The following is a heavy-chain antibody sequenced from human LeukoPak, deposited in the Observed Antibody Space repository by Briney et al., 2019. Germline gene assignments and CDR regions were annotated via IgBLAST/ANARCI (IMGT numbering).Heavy chain of an antibody. CDR2: ISYDGSNK. CDR1: GFTFSSYG. V-gene: IGHV3-30*18. Sequence: PGGSPRLSCAASGFTFSSYGMHWVRQAPGKGLEWVAVISYDGSNKYYADSVKGRFTISRDNSKNTLYLQMNSLRAEDTAVYYCAKDARIVGATAGWGQGTLVTVSS. CDR3: AKDARIVGATAG. D-gene: IGHD1-26*01. J-gene: IGHJ4*02.